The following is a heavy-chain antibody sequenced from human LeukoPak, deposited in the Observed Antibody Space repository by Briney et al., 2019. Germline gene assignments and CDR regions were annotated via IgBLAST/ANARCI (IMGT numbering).Heavy chain of an antibody. CDR1: GFTFSSYA. Sequence: PGGSLRLSCTASGFTFSSYAINWVRLAPGKGLEWVSSISGSGGSTFYYADSVKGRFTVSRDNSKNTVYLQMNSLRADDTAVYYCSKGGRWDYYGSSHWGQGTMVIVSS. D-gene: IGHD3-22*01. J-gene: IGHJ3*01. CDR3: SKGGRWDYYGSSH. CDR2: ISGSGGST. V-gene: IGHV3-23*01.